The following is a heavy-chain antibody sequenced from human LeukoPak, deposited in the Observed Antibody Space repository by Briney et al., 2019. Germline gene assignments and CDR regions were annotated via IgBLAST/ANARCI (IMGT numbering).Heavy chain of an antibody. Sequence: GTSLRLSCAASGFAFTSYGIPWLRQAPGKGLDWVAFMAYDGSLQYYGDSVKARFTISRDNSEHTVYLEMNSLRADDTAVYFCAKSLYTNLFGEVFDQGDQGPLATVSA. CDR1: GFAFTSYG. J-gene: IGHJ4*02. D-gene: IGHD3-10*02. CDR3: AKSLYTNLFGEVFDQ. V-gene: IGHV3-33*03. CDR2: MAYDGSLQ.